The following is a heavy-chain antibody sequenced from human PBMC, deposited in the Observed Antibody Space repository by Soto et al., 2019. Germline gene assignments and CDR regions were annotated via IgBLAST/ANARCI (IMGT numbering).Heavy chain of an antibody. CDR2: NYHSGTT. D-gene: IGHD5-12*01. CDR1: GVTISTYY. Sequence: KLSETLSLTCAVSGVTISTYYWSWIRQPPGKGLEWIGYNYHSGTTNYNPSLKSRVTISVDTSKNQFSLRLASVTAADTAIYYCVREAYIGYGHAIDHWGQGILVTVSS. V-gene: IGHV4-59*01. CDR3: VREAYIGYGHAIDH. J-gene: IGHJ4*02.